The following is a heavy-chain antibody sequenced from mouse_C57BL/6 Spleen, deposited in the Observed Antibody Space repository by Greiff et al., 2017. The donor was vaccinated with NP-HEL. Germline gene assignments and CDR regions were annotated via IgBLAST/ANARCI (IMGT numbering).Heavy chain of an antibody. CDR1: GYTFTSYW. D-gene: IGHD3-2*02. J-gene: IGHJ3*01. CDR3: ARGDSSGYRFAY. Sequence: VQLQQSGAELVRPGSSVKLSCKASGYTFTSYWMDWVKQRPGQGLEWIGNIYPSDSETHYNQKFKDKATLTVDKSSSTAYMQLSSLTSEDSAVYYCARGDSSGYRFAYWGQGTLVTVSA. V-gene: IGHV1-61*01. CDR2: IYPSDSET.